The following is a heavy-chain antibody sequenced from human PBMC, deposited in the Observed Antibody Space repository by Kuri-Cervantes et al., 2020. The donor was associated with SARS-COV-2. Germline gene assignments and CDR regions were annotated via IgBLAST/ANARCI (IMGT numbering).Heavy chain of an antibody. V-gene: IGHV4-38-2*01. CDR3: ARDIAVAGTGFDY. D-gene: IGHD6-19*01. Sequence: SQTLSLTCAVSGYSISSGYYWGWVRQPPGKGLEWIGSIYHSGSTYYNPSLMSRVTISVDTSKNQFSLKLSSVTAADTAVYYCARDIAVAGTGFDYWGQGTQVTISS. CDR1: GYSISSGYY. J-gene: IGHJ4*02. CDR2: IYHSGST.